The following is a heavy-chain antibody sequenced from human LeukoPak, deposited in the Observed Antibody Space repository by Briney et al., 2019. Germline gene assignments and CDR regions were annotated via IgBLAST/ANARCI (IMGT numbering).Heavy chain of an antibody. CDR3: AKSVRYFDWSLGRFDY. CDR1: GFTFSSYA. CDR2: ISGSGGST. D-gene: IGHD3-9*01. Sequence: PGGSLRLSSAASGFTFSSYAMSWVRQAPGKGLEWVSAISGSGGSTYYADSVKGRFTISRDNSKNTLYLQMNSLRAEDTAVYYCAKSVRYFDWSLGRFDYWGQGTLVTVSS. V-gene: IGHV3-23*01. J-gene: IGHJ4*02.